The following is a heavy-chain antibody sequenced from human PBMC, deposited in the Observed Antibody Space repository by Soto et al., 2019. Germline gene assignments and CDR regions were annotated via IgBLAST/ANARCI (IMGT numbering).Heavy chain of an antibody. CDR1: GYTFTSYG. CDR2: ISAYNGNT. D-gene: IGHD3-10*01. Sequence: QVQLVQSGAEVKKPGASVKVSCKASGYTFTSYGISWVRQAPGQGLEWMGWISAYNGNTNYAQKIQGRVTMTTDTSTSTAYMELRSLKSDDTAVYYCARDRGAAGMVRGVTRPYGMDVWGQGTTVTVSS. CDR3: ARDRGAAGMVRGVTRPYGMDV. J-gene: IGHJ6*02. V-gene: IGHV1-18*01.